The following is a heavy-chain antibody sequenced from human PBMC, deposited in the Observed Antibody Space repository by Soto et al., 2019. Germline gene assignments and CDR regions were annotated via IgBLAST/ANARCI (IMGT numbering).Heavy chain of an antibody. D-gene: IGHD1-1*01. Sequence: QVQLQESGPGLVKPSQTLSLPCNVYGVSVSSGDYYWSWFRQHAGGGLEWIGSIDRSGSTYYKPSLRVRVIMSVDTSTNQIYLRLLSVTAADTAMYYCARDSGGNSENYYGLDVWGHGTTVTVSS. J-gene: IGHJ6*02. CDR1: GVSVSSGDYY. V-gene: IGHV4-31*03. CDR2: IDRSGST. CDR3: ARDSGGNSENYYGLDV.